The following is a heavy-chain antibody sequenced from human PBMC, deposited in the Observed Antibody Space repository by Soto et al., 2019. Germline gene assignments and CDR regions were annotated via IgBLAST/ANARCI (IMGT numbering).Heavy chain of an antibody. CDR3: ARDPRLAAAGRFDF. Sequence: PGGSLRLSCAASGFTFSSYAMSWVRQAPGKGLEWVSAISGSGGSSYYADSVKGRFTISRDNSKSTLFLQMNSLRAEDTAVYHCARDPRLAAAGRFDFWGQGTLVTVSS. V-gene: IGHV3-23*01. J-gene: IGHJ4*02. D-gene: IGHD6-13*01. CDR2: ISGSGGSS. CDR1: GFTFSSYA.